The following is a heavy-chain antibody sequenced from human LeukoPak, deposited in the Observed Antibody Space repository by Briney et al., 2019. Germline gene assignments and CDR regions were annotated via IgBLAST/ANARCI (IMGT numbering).Heavy chain of an antibody. CDR2: INHSGST. Sequence: SETLSLTCAVYGGSFSGDYWSWIRQPPGKGLEWIGEINHSGSTNYNPSPKSRATISVDTSKNQFSLKLSSVTAADTAVYYWARTWSGYFDYWGQGTLVTVSS. CDR3: ARTWSGYFDY. D-gene: IGHD3-3*01. CDR1: GGSFSGDY. V-gene: IGHV4-34*01. J-gene: IGHJ4*02.